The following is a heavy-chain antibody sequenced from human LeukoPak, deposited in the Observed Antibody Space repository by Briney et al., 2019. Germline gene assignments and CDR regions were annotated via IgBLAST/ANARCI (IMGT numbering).Heavy chain of an antibody. CDR3: ARVGAPSDAFDI. CDR2: ITSSSSYI. V-gene: IGHV3-21*01. D-gene: IGHD3-10*01. CDR1: GFTFSRFT. Sequence: GGSLRLSCAASGFTFSRFTMNWVRQAPGKGLEWVSSITSSSSYIYYADSVKGRFSISRDNAKNSLYLQMNSLRAEDTAVYYCARVGAPSDAFDIWGQGTMVTVSS. J-gene: IGHJ3*02.